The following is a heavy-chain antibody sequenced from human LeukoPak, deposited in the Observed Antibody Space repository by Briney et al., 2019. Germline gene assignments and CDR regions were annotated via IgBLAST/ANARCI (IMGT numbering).Heavy chain of an antibody. CDR3: ARLSGYSSSSGYY. V-gene: IGHV4-39*01. CDR1: GGSISSSCYY. Sequence: SETLSLTCTVSGGSISSSCYYWGWIRQPPGKGLEWIGSIYYSGSTYYNPSLKSRVIISVDTSKNQFSLKLSSVTAADTAVYYCARLSGYSSSSGYYWGQGTLVTVSS. CDR2: IYYSGST. J-gene: IGHJ4*02. D-gene: IGHD6-6*01.